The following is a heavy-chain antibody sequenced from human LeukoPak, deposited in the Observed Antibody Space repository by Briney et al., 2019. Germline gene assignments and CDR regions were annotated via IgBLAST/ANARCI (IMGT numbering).Heavy chain of an antibody. CDR3: ARVLCSGTSCNNWFDP. Sequence: GESLKISCKGSGYSFTSYWIGWVRQMPGKGLEWMGIIYPGDSDTRYSPSFQGQVTISADKSISTAYLQWSSLKASDTAMYYCARVLCSGTSCNNWFDPWGQGTLVTVSS. V-gene: IGHV5-51*01. CDR2: IYPGDSDT. CDR1: GYSFTSYW. J-gene: IGHJ5*02. D-gene: IGHD2-2*01.